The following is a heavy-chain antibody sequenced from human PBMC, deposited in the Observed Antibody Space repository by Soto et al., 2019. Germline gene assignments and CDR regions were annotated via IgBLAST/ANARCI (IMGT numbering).Heavy chain of an antibody. CDR3: ASLVLGYSGTGDY. CDR1: GGTFSSYA. J-gene: IGHJ4*02. CDR2: IIHIFGTA. D-gene: IGHD5-12*01. V-gene: IGHV1-69*12. Sequence: QVQLVQSGAEVKKPGSSVKVSCKASGGTFSSYAISWVRQAPGQGLEWMGGIIHIFGTAKYAQKFQGRVTITADESTSTAYMELSSLISEDTAVYYCASLVLGYSGTGDYWGQGTLVTVSS.